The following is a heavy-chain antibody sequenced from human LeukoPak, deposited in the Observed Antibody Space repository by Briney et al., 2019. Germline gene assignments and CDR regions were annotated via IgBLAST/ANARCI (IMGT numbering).Heavy chain of an antibody. CDR2: ISSSSSYI. Sequence: GGSLRLSCAASGFTFTTYSMNWVRQAPGKGLEWVSSISSSSSYIYYADSVKGRFTISRDNAKNSLYLQMNSLRAEDTAIYYCTRVGYIDEGIDYWGQGTLVTVSS. CDR3: TRVGYIDEGIDY. V-gene: IGHV3-21*01. CDR1: GFTFTTYS. J-gene: IGHJ4*02. D-gene: IGHD5-24*01.